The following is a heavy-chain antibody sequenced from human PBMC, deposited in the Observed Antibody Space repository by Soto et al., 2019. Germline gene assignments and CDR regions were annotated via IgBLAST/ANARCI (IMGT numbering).Heavy chain of an antibody. D-gene: IGHD3-22*01. CDR2: IYWDDEK. CDR1: GFSLTTDGVG. J-gene: IGHJ3*02. V-gene: IGHV2-5*02. Sequence: QITLKESGPTLVRPTQTLTVTCTFSGFSLTTDGVGVGWIRQPPGKALEWLALIYWDDEKRYRPSLESRLTITKDTSKNQVVLTLTNMDPVDTAIYYCGQWTYYYDRSGYSDAFAIWGQGTMVTASS. CDR3: GQWTYYYDRSGYSDAFAI.